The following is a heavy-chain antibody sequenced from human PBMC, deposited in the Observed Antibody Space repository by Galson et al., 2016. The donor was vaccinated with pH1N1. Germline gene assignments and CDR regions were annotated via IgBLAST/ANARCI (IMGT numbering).Heavy chain of an antibody. Sequence: SLRLSCAGSGFTFSNYWMHWVRQAPGKGLEWVANIKHDGSQKYYVDSVKGRFTISRDNAKNSLYLQMNSLRVEDTAVYYCMRAVGAVEAFWGQGTLVTVSS. D-gene: IGHD4/OR15-4a*01. CDR2: IKHDGSQK. V-gene: IGHV3-7*01. J-gene: IGHJ4*02. CDR3: MRAVGAVEAF. CDR1: GFTFSNYW.